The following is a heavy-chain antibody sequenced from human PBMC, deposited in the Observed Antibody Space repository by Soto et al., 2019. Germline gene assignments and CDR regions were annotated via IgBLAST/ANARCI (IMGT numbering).Heavy chain of an antibody. V-gene: IGHV3-13*01. Sequence: EVQLVESGGGLVQPGGSLRLSCAASGFTISTYDMHWVRQSTGKGLEWVSSIGTAGDTYYPGSVKGRFTISREDAKNSLYLQMNSLRVEDTAVYYCAKRGPESGSHGLDVWGQGTTVTVSS. CDR1: GFTISTYD. CDR3: AKRGPESGSHGLDV. CDR2: IGTAGDT. D-gene: IGHD3-10*01. J-gene: IGHJ6*02.